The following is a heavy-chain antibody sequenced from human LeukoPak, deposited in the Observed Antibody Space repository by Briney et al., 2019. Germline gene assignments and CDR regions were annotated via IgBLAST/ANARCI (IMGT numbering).Heavy chain of an antibody. CDR1: GGSIRSYY. D-gene: IGHD3-22*01. V-gene: IGHV4-59*08. CDR3: ASDYDSSGYYFI. J-gene: IGHJ4*02. Sequence: SETLSLTCAVSGGSIRSYYWSWIRQPPGKGLEWIGFISDSGSTSYSPSLESRVTISVDTSKNQFSLKLSSVTAADTAVYYCASDYDSSGYYFIWGQGTLVTVSS. CDR2: ISDSGST.